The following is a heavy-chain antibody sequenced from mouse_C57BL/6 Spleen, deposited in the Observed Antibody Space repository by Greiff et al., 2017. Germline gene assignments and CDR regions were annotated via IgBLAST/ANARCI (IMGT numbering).Heavy chain of an antibody. D-gene: IGHD1-1*01. V-gene: IGHV1-72*01. J-gene: IGHJ4*01. CDR1: GYTFTSYW. CDR3: ARAIYGYYDSSYGAMDY. CDR2: IDPNSGGT. Sequence: QVQLQQPGAELVKPGASVKLSCKASGYTFTSYWMHWVKQRPGRGLEWIGRIDPNSGGTKYNEKFQSKATLTVAKTSSTACMQLSSLTPEDSAVYYCARAIYGYYDSSYGAMDYWGQGTSVTVSS.